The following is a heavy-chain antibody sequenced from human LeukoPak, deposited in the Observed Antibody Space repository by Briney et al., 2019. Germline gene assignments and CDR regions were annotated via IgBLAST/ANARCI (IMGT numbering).Heavy chain of an antibody. CDR2: ISHDGSNK. CDR3: ARDSMIVVALGVLDY. Sequence: PGGSLRLSCAASGFTFSSYAMHWVRQAPGKGLEWVAVISHDGSNKYYADSVKGRFIISRDNSKNTLYLQMNSLRAEDTAVYYCARDSMIVVALGVLDYWGQGTLVTVSS. CDR1: GFTFSSYA. J-gene: IGHJ4*02. V-gene: IGHV3-30*01. D-gene: IGHD3-22*01.